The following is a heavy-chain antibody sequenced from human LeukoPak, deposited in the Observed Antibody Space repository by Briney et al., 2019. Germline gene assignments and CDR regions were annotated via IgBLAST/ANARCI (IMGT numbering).Heavy chain of an antibody. D-gene: IGHD4-17*01. CDR2: IYSGGST. CDR1: GFIVSSNY. V-gene: IGHV3-53*05. J-gene: IGHJ4*02. Sequence: TGGSLRLSCAASGFIVSSNYMSWVRQAPGKGLEWVSVIYSGGSTYYADSVEGRFTVSRDNSKNTLYLQMNSLRAEDTAVYYCARDIDRYGDSYFDCWGQGTLVTVSS. CDR3: ARDIDRYGDSYFDC.